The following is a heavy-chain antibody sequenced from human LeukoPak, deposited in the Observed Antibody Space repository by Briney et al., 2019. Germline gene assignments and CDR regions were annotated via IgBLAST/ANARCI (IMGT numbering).Heavy chain of an antibody. CDR2: ISGSGSST. Sequence: GGSLRLSCAASGFTFSSYSMNWVRQAPGKGLEWVSIISGSGSSTDYADSVKGRFTISRDNSKNTLYLQMNSLRAEDTAVYYCAKALSGTYVYWGQGTLVTVSS. J-gene: IGHJ4*02. CDR3: AKALSGTYVY. CDR1: GFTFSSYS. V-gene: IGHV3-23*01. D-gene: IGHD1-26*01.